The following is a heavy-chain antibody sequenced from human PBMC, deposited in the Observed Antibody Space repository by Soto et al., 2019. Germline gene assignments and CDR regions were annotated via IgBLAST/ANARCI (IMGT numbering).Heavy chain of an antibody. V-gene: IGHV3-30*18. J-gene: IGHJ6*02. D-gene: IGHD4-4*01. CDR1: GFSLSSYG. CDR3: VKDYNNFLLGDFSYYGMDV. Sequence: GGSLRLSCAASGFSLSSYGVHWVRQAPGKGLEWVAPISFDGSDQYYGDSVKGRFTISSGISRKTVHLQMDGLRPEETAVYYCVKDYNNFLLGDFSYYGMDVWGQGTAVTVSS. CDR2: ISFDGSDQ.